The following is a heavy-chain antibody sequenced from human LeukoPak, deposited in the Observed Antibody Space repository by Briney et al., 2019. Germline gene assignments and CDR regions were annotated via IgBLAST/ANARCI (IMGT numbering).Heavy chain of an antibody. CDR3: ARGFGGSSGSSDYYGMDV. D-gene: IGHD6-19*01. CDR2: IIPSLDIV. Sequence: SVKVSCKASGATFNNYVITWVRQAPGQGLEWMAMIIPSLDIVNYAQTFQDRLTITADKSTNTAYMELRSLRSEDTAVYYCARGFGGSSGSSDYYGMDVWGQGTTVTVPS. CDR1: GATFNNYV. V-gene: IGHV1-69*04. J-gene: IGHJ6*02.